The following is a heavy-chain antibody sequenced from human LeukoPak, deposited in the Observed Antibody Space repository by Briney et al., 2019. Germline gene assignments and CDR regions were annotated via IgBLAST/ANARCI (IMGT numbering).Heavy chain of an antibody. J-gene: IGHJ5*02. D-gene: IGHD2-2*01. CDR1: GYSISSGYY. CDR2: IYHSGST. V-gene: IGHV4-38-2*02. Sequence: SETLSLTCAVSGYSISSGYYWGWIRQPPGKGLEWIGSIYHSGSTYYNPPLKSRVTISVDTSKNQFSLKLSSVTAADTAVYYCARDRGSLGYCSSTSCYGVDPWGQGTLVTVSS. CDR3: ARDRGSLGYCSSTSCYGVDP.